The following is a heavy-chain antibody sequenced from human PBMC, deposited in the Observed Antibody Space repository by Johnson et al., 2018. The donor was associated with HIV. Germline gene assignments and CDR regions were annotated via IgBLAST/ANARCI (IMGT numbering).Heavy chain of an antibody. CDR2: IWFDGSNK. V-gene: IGHV3-30*04. Sequence: QVLLVESGGGVVQPGRSLRLSCAASGFTFSSYAMHWVRQAPGKGLEWVAVIWFDGSNKYYADSVKGRFTISRDNSKKALYRQMNSLRVEDTAVYYCAILLGEWGGVFDIWGQGTMVTVSS. CDR3: AILLGEWGGVFDI. D-gene: IGHD3-16*01. J-gene: IGHJ3*02. CDR1: GFTFSSYA.